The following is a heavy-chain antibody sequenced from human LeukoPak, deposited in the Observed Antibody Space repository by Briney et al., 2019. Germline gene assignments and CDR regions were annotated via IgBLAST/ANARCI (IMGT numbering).Heavy chain of an antibody. CDR3: AKDVSATLDS. CDR2: IRYDGRNI. J-gene: IGHJ4*02. V-gene: IGHV3-30*02. Sequence: GGSLRLSCAASGITFSSYGMHWVRQAPGRGLEWVAFIRYDGRNINYADSVKGRFTISGDDSKNTLYLQMNSLRAEDTAVYYCAKDVSATLDSWGQGTLVTVSS. CDR1: GITFSSYG. D-gene: IGHD2-15*01.